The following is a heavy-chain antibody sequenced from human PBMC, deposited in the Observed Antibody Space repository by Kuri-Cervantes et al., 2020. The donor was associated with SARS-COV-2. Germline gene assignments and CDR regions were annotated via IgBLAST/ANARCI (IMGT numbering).Heavy chain of an antibody. CDR1: GFTFSGYW. CDR2: INSDGSNT. V-gene: IGHV3-74*01. Sequence: GGSLRLSCAASGFTFSGYWMHWVRQAPGKGLVWVSRINSDGSNTSYADSVKGRFTISRDNAKNTLYLQMNSLRAEDTAVYYCARDRYDFWSGLGYYYYGMDVWGQGTTVTVSS. J-gene: IGHJ6*02. CDR3: ARDRYDFWSGLGYYYYGMDV. D-gene: IGHD3-3*01.